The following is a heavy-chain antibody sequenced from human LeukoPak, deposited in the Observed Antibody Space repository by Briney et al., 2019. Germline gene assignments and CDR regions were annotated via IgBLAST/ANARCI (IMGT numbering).Heavy chain of an antibody. Sequence: GGSLRLSCAASGFTFSTFAMIWVRQPPGKGLEWVSSSGGEIHYADSVRGRFTISRDNSKSTLSLQMNSLRAEDTAVYYCARAYHQWELLLDYWGQGTLVTVSS. CDR3: ARAYHQWELLLDY. D-gene: IGHD1-26*01. CDR1: GFTFSTFA. J-gene: IGHJ4*02. CDR2: SGGEI. V-gene: IGHV3-23*01.